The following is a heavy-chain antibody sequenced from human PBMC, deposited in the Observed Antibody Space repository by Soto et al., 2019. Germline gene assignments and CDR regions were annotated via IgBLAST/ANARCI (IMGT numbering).Heavy chain of an antibody. CDR1: GFTFSSYA. V-gene: IGHV3-30-3*01. CDR3: ARVRKYSSSLPGRANYYYYGMDV. D-gene: IGHD6-6*01. J-gene: IGHJ6*02. CDR2: ISYDGSNK. Sequence: QVQLVESGGGVVQPGRSLRLSCAASGFTFSSYAMHWVRQAPGKGLEWVAVISYDGSNKYYADSVKGRFTISRDNSKNTLYLQMNSLRAEDTAVYYCARVRKYSSSLPGRANYYYYGMDVWGQGTKVTVSS.